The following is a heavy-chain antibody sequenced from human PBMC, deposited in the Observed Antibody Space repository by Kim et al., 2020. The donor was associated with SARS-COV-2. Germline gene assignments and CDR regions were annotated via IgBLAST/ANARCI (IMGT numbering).Heavy chain of an antibody. CDR3: AKAPAIYNWFDP. D-gene: IGHD2-2*01. Sequence: GGSLRLSCAASGFTFSSYALSWVRQAPGKGLEWVSAISGSGGSTYYADSVKGRFTISRDNSQNTLYLQMNSLRVEDTAIYYCAKAPAIYNWFDPWGQGTLVTVSS. CDR2: ISGSGGST. CDR1: GFTFSSYA. J-gene: IGHJ5*02. V-gene: IGHV3-23*01.